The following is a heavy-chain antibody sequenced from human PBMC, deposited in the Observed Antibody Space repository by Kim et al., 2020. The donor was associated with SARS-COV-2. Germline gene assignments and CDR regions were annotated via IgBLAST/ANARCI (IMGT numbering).Heavy chain of an antibody. CDR1: GYTFTSYY. CDR2: INPSGGST. V-gene: IGHV1-46*01. D-gene: IGHD3-3*01. J-gene: IGHJ5*02. CDR3: ARDSRITIFGVVIIPDNWFDP. Sequence: ASVKVSCKASGYTFTSYYMHWVRQAPGQGLEWMGIINPSGGSTSYAQKFQGRVTMTRDTSTSTVYMELSSLRSEDTAVYYCARDSRITIFGVVIIPDNWFDPWGQGTLVTVSS.